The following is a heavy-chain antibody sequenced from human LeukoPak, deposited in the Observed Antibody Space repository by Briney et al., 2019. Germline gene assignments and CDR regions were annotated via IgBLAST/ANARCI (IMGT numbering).Heavy chain of an antibody. V-gene: IGHV3-48*01. CDR3: ARDINYCTPTLCHRNWFDP. CDR2: ISSSSNTI. CDR1: GFSLSSYS. Sequence: GGSLRLSCAASGFSLSSYSMDWFRQTPGKGLEWISYISSSSNTIYYADSVGGRFTISRDNAKNALYLQMNNLRAEDSAVYFCARDINYCTPTLCHRNWFDPWGQGTLVTVSS. J-gene: IGHJ5*02. D-gene: IGHD2-8*01.